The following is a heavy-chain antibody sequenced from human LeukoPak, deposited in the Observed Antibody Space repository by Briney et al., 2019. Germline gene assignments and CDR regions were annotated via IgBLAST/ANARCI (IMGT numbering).Heavy chain of an antibody. D-gene: IGHD5-24*01. CDR2: ISSSGSTI. CDR3: ARDGGMATVDY. CDR1: GFAFSSYS. J-gene: IGHJ4*02. V-gene: IGHV3-48*04. Sequence: GGSLRLSCAASGFAFSSYSMNWVRQAPGKGLEWVSYISSSGSTIYYADSVKGRFTISRDNAKNSLSLQMDSLRAEDTAVYYCARDGGMATVDYWGQGTLVTVSS.